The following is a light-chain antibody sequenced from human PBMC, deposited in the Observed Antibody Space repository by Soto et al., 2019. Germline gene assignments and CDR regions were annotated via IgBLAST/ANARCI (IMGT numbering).Light chain of an antibody. J-gene: IGLJ2*01. CDR3: SSYTTNRTPV. Sequence: QSALTQPASVSGSPGQSITISCTGTSGDVGGYNSVSWYKHHPGKVPELIIFSDRFSGSKSGNTVSLTISGLQAEDEADYYCSSYTTNRTPVFGGGTKLIVL. V-gene: IGLV2-14*01. CDR1: SGDVGGYNS.